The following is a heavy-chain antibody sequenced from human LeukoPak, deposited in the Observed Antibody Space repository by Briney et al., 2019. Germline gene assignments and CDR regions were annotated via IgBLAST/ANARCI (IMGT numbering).Heavy chain of an antibody. CDR2: VYHSGSA. CDR1: DYSITTGGDY. Sequence: SETLSLTCTVSDYSITTGGDYWGWIRQSPVKGLEWIGSVYHSGSAYPSPSLKSRVSLSVDTPKNQFSLKLSSVTAADTAMYYCARLLVGTRAFDIWGQGTMVTVSS. J-gene: IGHJ3*02. V-gene: IGHV4-39*01. D-gene: IGHD1-26*01. CDR3: ARLLVGTRAFDI.